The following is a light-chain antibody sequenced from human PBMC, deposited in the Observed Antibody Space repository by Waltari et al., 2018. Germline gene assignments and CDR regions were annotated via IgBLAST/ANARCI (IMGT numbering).Light chain of an antibody. J-gene: IGLJ3*02. V-gene: IGLV1-47*01. CDR1: GSNIGTNF. CDR2: RVN. CDR3: AAWDDYVRGPM. Sequence: QSLLTQPPSASGTPGQRVTMSCSGSGSNIGTNFIYWYQQVPGAAPRLLIDRVNQRPSGVPDRFSGSKSGTSASLAITDLRPEDEAVYHCAAWDDYVRGPMFGGGTELTVL.